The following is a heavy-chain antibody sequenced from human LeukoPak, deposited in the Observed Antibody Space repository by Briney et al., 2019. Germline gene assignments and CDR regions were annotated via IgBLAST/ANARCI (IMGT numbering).Heavy chain of an antibody. Sequence: VGSLRLSCAASGFTFSDYYMIWIRQAPGKGLEWISYISSSVSTIYYADSVKGRFTISRDNAKNSLYLQMNSLRAEDTAVYYCARRGSGYYAWAFDYWGQGTLVTVSS. CDR1: GFTFSDYY. CDR2: ISSSVSTI. CDR3: ARRGSGYYAWAFDY. V-gene: IGHV3-11*04. D-gene: IGHD3-3*01. J-gene: IGHJ4*02.